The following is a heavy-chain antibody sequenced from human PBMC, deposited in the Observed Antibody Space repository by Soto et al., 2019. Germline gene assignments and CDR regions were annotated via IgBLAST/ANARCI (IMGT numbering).Heavy chain of an antibody. CDR3: ARDFSWTFDS. CDR1: GYTLNTYH. Sequence: QVQLVQSGAEVKKPGASVRVSCKASGYTLNTYHVHWVRQAPGQGLEWMGIIKHSGDSTTYAQKFQGRVTMTRDTSTSTVYMELSSLKPEDTAMYYCARDFSWTFDSWGQGTLVTVSS. CDR2: IKHSGDST. V-gene: IGHV1-46*02. J-gene: IGHJ4*02. D-gene: IGHD2-15*01.